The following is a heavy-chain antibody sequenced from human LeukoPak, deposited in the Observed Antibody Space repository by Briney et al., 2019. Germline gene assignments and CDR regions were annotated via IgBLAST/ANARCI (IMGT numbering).Heavy chain of an antibody. CDR1: GGSISSYY. CDR2: IYTSGST. CDR3: ARQVGGPVATITPYYYYMDV. V-gene: IGHV4-4*09. J-gene: IGHJ6*03. D-gene: IGHD5-12*01. Sequence: SETLSLTCTVSGGSISSYYWSWIRQPPGKGLEWIGYIYTSGSTNYNPSLKSRVTISVDTSKNQFSLKLSSVTAADTAVYYCARQVGGPVATITPYYYYMDVWGKGTTVTVSS.